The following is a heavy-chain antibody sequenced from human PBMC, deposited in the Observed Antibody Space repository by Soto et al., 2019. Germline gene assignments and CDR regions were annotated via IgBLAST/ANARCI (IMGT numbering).Heavy chain of an antibody. V-gene: IGHV3-30-3*01. CDR3: ARDPLWGTAMVLWYFDL. D-gene: IGHD5-18*01. CDR2: IPYDGSNK. CDR1: GFTFSSYA. Sequence: QVQLVESGGGVVQPGRSLRLSCAASGFTFSSYAMHWVRQAPGKGLEWVAVIPYDGSNKYYADSVKGRFTISRDNSQNTLYLQVNSLRAEDTAVYYCARDPLWGTAMVLWYFDLWGRGTLVTVSS. J-gene: IGHJ2*01.